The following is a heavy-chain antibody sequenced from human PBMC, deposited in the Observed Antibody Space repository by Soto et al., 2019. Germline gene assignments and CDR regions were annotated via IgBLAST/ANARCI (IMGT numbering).Heavy chain of an antibody. V-gene: IGHV4-34*01. CDR3: ARGKFGDIVGVTGALRYYQNGMDV. Sequence: QVPLQHWGAGLLKPSETLYPTCAVNGGSLSGYSWSWIRQPPGKGLEWLGEINHSGSTNYNPSLKSPVTILVDTSKNQFSLILTSMTAADTGVYYCARGKFGDIVGVTGALRYYQNGMDVWGQGTTVSVSS. CDR2: INHSGST. D-gene: IGHD2-2*01. CDR1: GGSLSGYS. J-gene: IGHJ6*02.